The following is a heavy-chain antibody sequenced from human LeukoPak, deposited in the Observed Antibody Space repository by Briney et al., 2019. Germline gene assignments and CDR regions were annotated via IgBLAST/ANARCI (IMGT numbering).Heavy chain of an antibody. CDR3: ARDSSSWDFDY. V-gene: IGHV1-69*04. CDR2: IIPILGIA. CDR1: GGTFSSYA. D-gene: IGHD6-13*01. Sequence: SVKVSCKASGGTFSSYAISWVRQAPGQGLEWMGRIIPILGIANYAQKFQGRVTITADKSTSTAYMELSSLRSEDTAVYYCARDSSSWDFDYWGQGTLVTVSS. J-gene: IGHJ4*02.